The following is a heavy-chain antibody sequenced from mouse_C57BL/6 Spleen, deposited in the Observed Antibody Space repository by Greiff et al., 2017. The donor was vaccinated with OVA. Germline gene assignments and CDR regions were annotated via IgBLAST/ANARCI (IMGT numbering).Heavy chain of an antibody. D-gene: IGHD1-1*01. V-gene: IGHV1-55*01. CDR1: GYTFTSYW. J-gene: IGHJ1*03. CDR2: IYPGSGST. Sequence: QVQLQQSGAELVKPGASVKMSCKASGYTFTSYWITWVKQRPGQGLEWIGDIYPGSGSTNYNEKFKSKATLTVDTSSSTAYMQLSSLTSEDSVVYYCARGDYYGSSLYWYFDVWGTGTTVTVSS. CDR3: ARGDYYGSSLYWYFDV.